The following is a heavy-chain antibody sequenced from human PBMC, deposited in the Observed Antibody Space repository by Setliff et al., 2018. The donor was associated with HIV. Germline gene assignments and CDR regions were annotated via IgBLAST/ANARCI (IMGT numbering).Heavy chain of an antibody. CDR3: ARENGWLFGWFDP. CDR2: IYHTGSS. J-gene: IGHJ5*02. Sequence: PSETLSLTCAVYGGSFSGYHWNWIRQPPGKGLEWIGNIYHTGSSYYNPSVASRITISGDTSKNQFSLKLTSVTAADTAIYYCARENGWLFGWFDPWGQGTPVTVSS. CDR1: GGSFSGYH. D-gene: IGHD3-22*01. V-gene: IGHV4-34*09.